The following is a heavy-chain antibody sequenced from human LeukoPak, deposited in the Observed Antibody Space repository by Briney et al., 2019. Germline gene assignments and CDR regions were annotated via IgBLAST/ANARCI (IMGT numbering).Heavy chain of an antibody. J-gene: IGHJ5*02. CDR3: ARSSSSGSYQNFFDP. CDR2: IFSSGGS. D-gene: IGHD3-16*02. CDR1: GDSINSGGYY. V-gene: IGHV4-31*02. Sequence: SETLSLTCSVSGDSINSGGYYWSWIRQHPGKGLEWIGYIFSSGGSSYNPSLKSRLTISVDTSKNLVLLKLKSVTAADTAVYYCARSSSSGSYQNFFDPWGQGTLVTVSS.